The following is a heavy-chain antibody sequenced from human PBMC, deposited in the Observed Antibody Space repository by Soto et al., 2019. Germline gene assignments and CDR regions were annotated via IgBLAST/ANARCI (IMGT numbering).Heavy chain of an antibody. CDR2: ISPMFGAA. CDR3: AREVQVHTPAFVY. CDR1: GGTFNTYA. V-gene: IGHV1-69*19. Sequence: QVQLVQSGAEMKKPGSSVKVSCQSSGGTFNTYAMNWVRQAPGQGPEWMGDISPMFGAANYAPKFQGRVTITADESTRTSYMQLSSSTSEDTALYFCAREVQVHTPAFVYWGQGTLVTVSS. D-gene: IGHD3-10*01. J-gene: IGHJ4*02.